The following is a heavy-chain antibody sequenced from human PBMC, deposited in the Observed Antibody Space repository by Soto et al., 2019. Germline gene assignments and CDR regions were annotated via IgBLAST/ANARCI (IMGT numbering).Heavy chain of an antibody. D-gene: IGHD6-19*01. V-gene: IGHV4-4*02. J-gene: IGHJ4*02. CDR1: GGSISSTNW. CDR2: IDHSGST. CDR3: VRDSGNGWKDY. Sequence: QVQLQESGPGLVKPSGTLSLTCAVSGGSISSTNWWNWVRQPPGKGLEWIGEIDHSGSTNYNPSLTSRGTTSVDEPKNQFSLKLSSVTAADTAVCYGVRDSGNGWKDYWGQGTLVTVSS.